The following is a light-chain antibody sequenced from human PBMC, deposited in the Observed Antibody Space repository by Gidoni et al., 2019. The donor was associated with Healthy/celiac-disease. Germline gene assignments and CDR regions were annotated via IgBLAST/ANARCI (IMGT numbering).Light chain of an antibody. V-gene: IGKV1-39*01. CDR2: AAA. CDR1: QSISSY. J-gene: IGKJ5*01. Sequence: DIQMTQSPSSLSASVGDRVTITCRASQSISSYLNWYQQKPGKAPKLLIYAAASLQSGVPSRFSGSGSGTDFTLTISSRQPEDFATYYCQQSYSTPFITCGQGTRLEIK. CDR3: QQSYSTPFIT.